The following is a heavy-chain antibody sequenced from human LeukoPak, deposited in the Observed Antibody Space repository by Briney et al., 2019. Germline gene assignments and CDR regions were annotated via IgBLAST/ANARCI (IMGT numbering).Heavy chain of an antibody. J-gene: IGHJ4*02. V-gene: IGHV3-7*01. D-gene: IGHD1-26*01. CDR2: VGRDGSEE. CDR1: GFTFSSYN. Sequence: PGGSLRLSCTASGFTFSSYNMNWVRQAPGKGLEWVANVGRDGSEENYVDSVEGRFTISRDNAKKSLDLEMNSLRVEDTALYYCAKVGTWELQRVFENWGQGTLVTVSP. CDR3: AKVGTWELQRVFEN.